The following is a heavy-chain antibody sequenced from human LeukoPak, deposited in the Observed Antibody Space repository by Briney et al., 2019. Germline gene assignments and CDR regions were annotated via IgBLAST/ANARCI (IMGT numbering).Heavy chain of an antibody. Sequence: SGPTLVKPTQTLTXTCTFSGFSLSTSGVGVGWIRQPPGKALEWLALIYWNDDKRYSPSLKSRLTITKDTSKNQVVLTMTNMDPVDTATYYCAHLDYYDCSGYYSNLHNWFNPWGQGTLVTVSS. V-gene: IGHV2-5*01. D-gene: IGHD3-22*01. CDR1: GFSLSTSGVG. J-gene: IGHJ5*02. CDR2: IYWNDDK. CDR3: AHLDYYDCSGYYSNLHNWFNP.